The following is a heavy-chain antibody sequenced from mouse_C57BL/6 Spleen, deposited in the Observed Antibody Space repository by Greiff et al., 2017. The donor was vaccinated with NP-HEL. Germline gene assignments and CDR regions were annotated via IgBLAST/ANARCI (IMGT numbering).Heavy chain of an antibody. CDR1: GYTFTDYE. CDR3: TRSEDSSGAWFAY. V-gene: IGHV1-15*01. Sequence: VQLQQSGAELVRPGASVTLSCKASGYTFTDYEMHWVKQTPVHGLEWIGAIDPETGGTAYNQKFKGKATLTADKSSSTAYMELRSLTSEDSAVYYCTRSEDSSGAWFAYWGQGTLVTVSA. J-gene: IGHJ3*01. D-gene: IGHD3-2*02. CDR2: IDPETGGT.